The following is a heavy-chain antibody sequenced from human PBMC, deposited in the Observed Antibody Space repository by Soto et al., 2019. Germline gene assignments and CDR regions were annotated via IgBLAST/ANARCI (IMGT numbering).Heavy chain of an antibody. Sequence: QLQLQESGPGLVKPSETLSLTCTVSGGSISSSSYYWGWIRQPPGKGLEWIGSIYYSGSTYYNPSLKSRVTISVDTSKNQFSLKLSSVTAADTAVYYCARQYYDYVWGSYRYDAFDIWGQGTMVTVSS. CDR1: GGSISSSSYY. V-gene: IGHV4-39*01. J-gene: IGHJ3*02. D-gene: IGHD3-16*02. CDR3: ARQYYDYVWGSYRYDAFDI. CDR2: IYYSGST.